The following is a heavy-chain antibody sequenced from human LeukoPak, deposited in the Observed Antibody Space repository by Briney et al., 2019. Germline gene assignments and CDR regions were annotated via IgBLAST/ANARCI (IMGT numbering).Heavy chain of an antibody. CDR2: FDPADGKI. CDR1: GNTLTELS. J-gene: IGHJ4*02. D-gene: IGHD4-17*01. Sequence: GGSVKVSCKVSGNTLTELSMYWVRQAPGKGLEWMGGFDPADGKIIYAQRLQGRVIMTEDTSTDTAYMELSSLGSEDTAVYYCATLDGDGNYGFVGYWGQGTLVTVSS. V-gene: IGHV1-24*01. CDR3: ATLDGDGNYGFVGY.